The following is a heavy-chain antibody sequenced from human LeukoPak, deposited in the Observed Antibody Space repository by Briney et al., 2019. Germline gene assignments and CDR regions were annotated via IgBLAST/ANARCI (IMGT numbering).Heavy chain of an antibody. Sequence: GESLKTSCKGSGYSFTSYWIGWVRQMPGKGLEWMGFIYPGDSDTRYSPSFQGQVTISADKSISTPYLQWSSLKASDTAIYYCARPRDDFWSGYYWADAFDIWGQGTMVTVSS. V-gene: IGHV5-51*01. J-gene: IGHJ3*02. D-gene: IGHD3-3*01. CDR2: IYPGDSDT. CDR1: GYSFTSYW. CDR3: ARPRDDFWSGYYWADAFDI.